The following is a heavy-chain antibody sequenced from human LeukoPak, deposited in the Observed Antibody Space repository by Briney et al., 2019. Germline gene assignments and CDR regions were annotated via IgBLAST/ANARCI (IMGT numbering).Heavy chain of an antibody. CDR1: GFAVSSNY. Sequence: PGGSLRLSCAASGFAVSSNYMSWVRQAPGEGLEWVSVIYSGGITYYADSVKGRFTISRDNSKNTVYLQMNSLRAEDTAVYYCARGHYDILTGFHYWGQGTLVTVSS. V-gene: IGHV3-53*01. CDR3: ARGHYDILTGFHY. CDR2: IYSGGIT. J-gene: IGHJ4*02. D-gene: IGHD3-9*01.